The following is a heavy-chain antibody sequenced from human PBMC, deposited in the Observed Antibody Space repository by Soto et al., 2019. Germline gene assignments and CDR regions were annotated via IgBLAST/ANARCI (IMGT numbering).Heavy chain of an antibody. CDR1: GGSFNSYV. D-gene: IGHD5-12*01. Sequence: QVQLVQSGAEVKKPGSSVKVSCKASGGSFNSYVFNWVRQAPGQGLEWMGGIISIFGTPNYGQKFQGRVTITADESTSTGFMELSSLTSEDTAIYYRARDLGSGYDPGDYWGQGTLVTVSS. CDR2: IISIFGTP. J-gene: IGHJ4*02. CDR3: ARDLGSGYDPGDY. V-gene: IGHV1-69*12.